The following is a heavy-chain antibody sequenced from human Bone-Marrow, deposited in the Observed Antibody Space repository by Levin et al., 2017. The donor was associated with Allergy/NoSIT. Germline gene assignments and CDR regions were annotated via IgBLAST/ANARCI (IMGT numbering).Heavy chain of an antibody. D-gene: IGHD5-12*01. CDR1: GDRVSSNSAA. V-gene: IGHV6-1*01. Sequence: SQTLSLTCAISGDRVSSNSAAWNWIRQSPSRGLEWLGRTYYRSKWYNDYAVSVQSRITINPDTSKNQFSLQLNSVTPEDTAVYYCARDQGSGYDYRFMFVDWGQGTLVTVSS. CDR2: TYYRSKWYN. CDR3: ARDQGSGYDYRFMFVD. J-gene: IGHJ4*02.